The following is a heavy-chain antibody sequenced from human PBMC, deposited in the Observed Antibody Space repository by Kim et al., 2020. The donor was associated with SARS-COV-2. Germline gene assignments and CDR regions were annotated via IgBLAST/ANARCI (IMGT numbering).Heavy chain of an antibody. J-gene: IGHJ6*02. D-gene: IGHD5-18*01. CDR3: ARHWDPIQLWFDYPAIYGMDV. CDR1: GGSISSSSYY. V-gene: IGHV4-39*01. CDR2: IYYSGST. Sequence: SETLSLTCTVSGGSISSSSYYWGWIRQPPGKGLEWIGSIYYSGSTYYNPSLKSRVTISVDTSKNQFSLKLSSVTAADTAVYYCARHWDPIQLWFDYPAIYGMDVWGQGTTVTVSS.